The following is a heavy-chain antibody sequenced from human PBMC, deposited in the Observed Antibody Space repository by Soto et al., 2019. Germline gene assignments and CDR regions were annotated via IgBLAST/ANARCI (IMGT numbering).Heavy chain of an antibody. CDR2: IVVGSGNT. J-gene: IGHJ1*01. V-gene: IGHV1-58*01. D-gene: IGHD2-8*01. Sequence: SVKVSCKASGFTFTSSAVQWVRQARGQRLEWIGWIVVGSGNTNYAQKFQERVTITRDMSTGTAYMELSSLRSEDTAVYYCAADQDRTNTVCYKDFQHWGQGTLVTVSS. CDR1: GFTFTSSA. CDR3: AADQDRTNTVCYKDFQH.